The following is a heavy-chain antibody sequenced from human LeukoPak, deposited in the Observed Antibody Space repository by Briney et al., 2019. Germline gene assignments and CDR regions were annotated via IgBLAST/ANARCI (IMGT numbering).Heavy chain of an antibody. CDR3: ATDLDWGFDTCPIY. CDR2: ISGSGGST. D-gene: IGHD3-9*01. CDR1: GFTFSSYA. J-gene: IGHJ4*02. Sequence: LAGGSLRLSCAASGFTFSSYAMSWVRQAPGKGLEWVSGISGSGGSTYYAESVKGRFTISRDNSKNTLYLQMNSLRAEDTAVYYCATDLDWGFDTCPIYWGQGTLVTVSS. V-gene: IGHV3-23*01.